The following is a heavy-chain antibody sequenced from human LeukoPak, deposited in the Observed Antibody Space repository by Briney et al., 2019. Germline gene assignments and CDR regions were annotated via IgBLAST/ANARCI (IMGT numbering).Heavy chain of an antibody. CDR3: ARGRTYRSSSWFDP. V-gene: IGHV4-30-2*01. CDR1: GGSISSGGYY. CDR2: IYHSGST. Sequence: SETLSLTCTVSGGSISSGGYYWSWIRQPPGKGLEWIGYIYHSGSTYYNPSLKSRVTISVDRSKNQFSLKLSSVTAADTAVYYCARGRTYRSSSWFDPWGQGTLVTVSS. D-gene: IGHD6-6*01. J-gene: IGHJ5*02.